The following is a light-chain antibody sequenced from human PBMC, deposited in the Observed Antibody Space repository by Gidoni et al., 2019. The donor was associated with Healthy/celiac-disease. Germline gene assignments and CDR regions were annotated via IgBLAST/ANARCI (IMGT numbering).Light chain of an antibody. CDR3: QQYGSSPGT. V-gene: IGKV3-20*01. CDR1: QSVSSSY. CDR2: GAS. J-gene: IGKJ1*01. Sequence: VLTQSPGTLSLSPGERATLSCRASQSVSSSYLAWYQQKPGQAPRLLIYGASSRAPGIPDRFSGSGSGTDFTLTISRLEPEDFAVYYCQQYGSSPGTFGQGTKVEIK.